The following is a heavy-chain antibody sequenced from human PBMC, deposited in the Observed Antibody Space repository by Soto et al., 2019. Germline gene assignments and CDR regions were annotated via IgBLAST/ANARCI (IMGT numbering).Heavy chain of an antibody. CDR1: GDSISRGGYS. CDR3: ARGGAPYNWFGP. J-gene: IGHJ5*02. CDR2: IYDSGST. V-gene: IGHV4-30-2*01. Sequence: PSETLSLTCAVSGDSISRGGYSWTWIRQPPGKALEWIGNIYDSGSTSYNPSLKSRVTMSVDTSKNQFSLRLTSVTAADTAVYFCARGGAPYNWFGPWGQGTLVTVSS. D-gene: IGHD3-16*01.